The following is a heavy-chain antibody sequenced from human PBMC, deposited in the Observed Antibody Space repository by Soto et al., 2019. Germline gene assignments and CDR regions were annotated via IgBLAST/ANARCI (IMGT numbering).Heavy chain of an antibody. CDR2: IKSDESTT. V-gene: IGHV3-74*01. J-gene: IGHJ4*02. Sequence: EVQLVESGGGLVQPGESLRLSCAASGFIFTDYWIHWVRQAPGKGLVWVSRIKSDESTTNYADSVWGRLTISRDNAKNTVSLQMNSLRAEDTAVYYCARGARNYYYFDYWGQGTLVTVSS. CDR1: GFIFTDYW. D-gene: IGHD3-10*01. CDR3: ARGARNYYYFDY.